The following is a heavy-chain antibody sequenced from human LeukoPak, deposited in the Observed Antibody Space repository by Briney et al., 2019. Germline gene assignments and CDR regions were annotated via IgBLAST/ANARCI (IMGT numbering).Heavy chain of an antibody. CDR1: GFTFGSYG. CDR2: IRYDGSNK. D-gene: IGHD3-3*01. Sequence: GGSLRLSCAASGFTFGSYGMHWDRQAPGMGLEWVAFIRYDGSNKYYADSVKGRFTISRDNSKNTLYLQMNSLRAEDTAVYYCAKDVRYYDFWSGYSDYYYYYYMDVWGKGTTVTVSS. CDR3: AKDVRYYDFWSGYSDYYYYYYMDV. V-gene: IGHV3-30*02. J-gene: IGHJ6*03.